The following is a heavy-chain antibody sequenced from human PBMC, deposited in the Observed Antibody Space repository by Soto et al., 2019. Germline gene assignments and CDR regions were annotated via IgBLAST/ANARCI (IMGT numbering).Heavy chain of an antibody. CDR1: GFTFGSYW. J-gene: IGHJ4*02. Sequence: EVQLVESGGGLVQPGGSLRLSCAASGFTFGSYWMHWVRQAPGKGLEWVSRMNSDGSSTNYADSVKGRFTVSRDNAKNTLYLQMTRLRAEGTAVYYCATAEPDYWGPGTLVTVSS. CDR3: ATAEPDY. V-gene: IGHV3-74*01. CDR2: MNSDGSST.